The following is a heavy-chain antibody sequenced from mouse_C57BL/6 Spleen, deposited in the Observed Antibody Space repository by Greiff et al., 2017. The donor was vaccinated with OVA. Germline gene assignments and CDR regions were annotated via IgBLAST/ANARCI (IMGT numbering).Heavy chain of an antibody. CDR1: GYAFSSSW. J-gene: IGHJ3*01. Sequence: QVQLQQSGPELVKPGASVKISCKASGYAFSSSWMNWVKQRPGKGLEWIGRIYPGDGDTNYNGKFKGKATLTADNSSSTAYMQLSSLTSEDSAVYFCAREDYDYGFAYWGQGTLVTVSA. CDR2: IYPGDGDT. CDR3: AREDYDYGFAY. D-gene: IGHD2-4*01. V-gene: IGHV1-82*01.